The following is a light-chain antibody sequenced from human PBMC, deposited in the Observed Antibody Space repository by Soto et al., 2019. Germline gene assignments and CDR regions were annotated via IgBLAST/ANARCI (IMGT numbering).Light chain of an antibody. CDR1: QSVSSPS. J-gene: IGKJ3*01. Sequence: EVVLTQSPVTLSLSPGERATLSCRASQSVSSPSLAWYQQKPGQPPRLLIYGASSRATDIPDRFIGSGSGTEFTLTIARLAPEDFAMYYCQQYVSSPFTFGPGTKVDI. CDR3: QQYVSSPFT. V-gene: IGKV3-20*01. CDR2: GAS.